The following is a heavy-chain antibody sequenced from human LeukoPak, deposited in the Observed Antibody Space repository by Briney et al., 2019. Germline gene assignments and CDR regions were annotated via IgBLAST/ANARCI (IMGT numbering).Heavy chain of an antibody. CDR3: ARTGRVGY. D-gene: IGHD1-26*01. CDR1: GFTFNYYN. CDR2: ITSSGAYI. V-gene: IGHV3-21*01. Sequence: GGSLRLSCAASGFTFNYYNMNWVRQAPGKALEWVSSITSSGAYIFYADSVKGRFTIPRDNAKNSLYLQMNSLRAEDTAVYYCARTGRVGYWGQGTLVTVSS. J-gene: IGHJ4*02.